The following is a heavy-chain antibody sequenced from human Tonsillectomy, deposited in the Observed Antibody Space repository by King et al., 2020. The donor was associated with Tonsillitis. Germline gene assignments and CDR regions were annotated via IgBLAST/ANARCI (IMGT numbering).Heavy chain of an antibody. CDR1: GYSFTTYW. V-gene: IGHV5-51*01. J-gene: IGHJ6*03. Sequence: QLVQSGAEVKKPGESLKISCKGSGYSFTTYWIGWVRQMPGKGLEWMGIIYPSDSDTRYSPSFQGQVTISADKSISTAYLQWRSLKASDTAIYYCARQVGSSSSVYYYYMDVWGKGTTVTVTS. CDR2: IYPSDSDT. CDR3: ARQVGSSSSVYYYYMDV. D-gene: IGHD6-6*01.